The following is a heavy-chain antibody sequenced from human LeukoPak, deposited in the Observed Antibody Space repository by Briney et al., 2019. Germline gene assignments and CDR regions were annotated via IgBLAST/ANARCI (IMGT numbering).Heavy chain of an antibody. CDR2: IYYSGST. Sequence: PSETLSLTCTVSGGSISSYHWNWIRQPPGKGLEWIGYIYYSGSTNYNPSLKSRVTISVDTSKNQFSLKLSSVTAADTAVYYCARGPYGSDYWGRGTLVTVSS. J-gene: IGHJ4*02. CDR3: ARGPYGSDY. V-gene: IGHV4-59*01. CDR1: GGSISSYH. D-gene: IGHD3-10*01.